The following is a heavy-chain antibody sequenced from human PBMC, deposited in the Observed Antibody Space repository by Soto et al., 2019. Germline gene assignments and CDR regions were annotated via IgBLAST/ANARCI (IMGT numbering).Heavy chain of an antibody. CDR3: ARVVPAAYYFDY. J-gene: IGHJ4*02. D-gene: IGHD2-2*01. Sequence: ASVKVSCKASGGTFSSYAISWVRQAPGQGLEWMGGIIPIFGTANYAQKFQGRVTITADESTSTAYMELSSLRSEDTAVYYCARVVPAAYYFDYWGQGTLVTVS. V-gene: IGHV1-69*13. CDR1: GGTFSSYA. CDR2: IIPIFGTA.